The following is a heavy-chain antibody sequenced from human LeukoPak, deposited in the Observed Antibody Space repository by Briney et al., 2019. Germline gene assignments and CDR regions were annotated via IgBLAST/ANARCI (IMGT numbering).Heavy chain of an antibody. J-gene: IGHJ6*02. CDR2: ISAYNGNT. Sequence: AASVKVSCKASGHTFSNYGTSWVRQAPGQGLEWMGWISAYNGNTNYAQKLQGRVTMTTDTSTSTAYMELRSLRSDDTAVYYCARANKISYYYGMDVWGQGTTVTVSS. CDR3: ARANKISYYYGMDV. CDR1: GHTFSNYG. V-gene: IGHV1-18*01.